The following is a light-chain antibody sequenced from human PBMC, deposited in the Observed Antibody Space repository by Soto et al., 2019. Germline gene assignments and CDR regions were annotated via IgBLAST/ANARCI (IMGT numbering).Light chain of an antibody. CDR2: VNT. CDR3: QSYDNRLSGYVL. J-gene: IGLJ2*01. Sequence: QTVVTQPPSVSGAPGQRVTISCTGGSSNIGAGYDVHWYQQLPGTAPKLLIYVNTNRPSGVPDRFSGSKSGTSASLAITGLQAEDEAAYYCQSYDNRLSGYVLFGGGTKLTVL. CDR1: SSNIGAGYD. V-gene: IGLV1-40*01.